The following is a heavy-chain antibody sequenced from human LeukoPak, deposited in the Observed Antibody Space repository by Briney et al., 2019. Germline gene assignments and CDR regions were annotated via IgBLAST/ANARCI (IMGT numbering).Heavy chain of an antibody. CDR1: GFTFSSYG. Sequence: GGSLRLSCAASGFTFSSYGMHWVRQAPGKGLEWVAVISYDGSNKYYADSVTGRFTISRDNSKNTLYLQMNSLRAGDTAVYYCAKSNEYGDQVGYWGQGTLVTVSS. D-gene: IGHD4-17*01. V-gene: IGHV3-30*18. CDR3: AKSNEYGDQVGY. CDR2: ISYDGSNK. J-gene: IGHJ4*02.